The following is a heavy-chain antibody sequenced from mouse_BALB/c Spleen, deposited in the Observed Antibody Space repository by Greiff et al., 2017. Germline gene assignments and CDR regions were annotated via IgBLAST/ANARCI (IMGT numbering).Heavy chain of an antibody. J-gene: IGHJ4*01. V-gene: IGHV10-1*02. CDR1: GFTFNTYA. CDR3: VRHEPYYRYDGGAMDY. CDR2: IRSKSNNYAT. D-gene: IGHD2-14*01. Sequence: EVMLVESGGGLVQPKGSLKLSCAASGFTFNTYAMNWVRQAPGKGLEWVARIRSKSNNYATYYADSVKDRFTISRDDSQSMLYLQMNNLKTEDTAMYYCVRHEPYYRYDGGAMDYWGQGTSVTVSS.